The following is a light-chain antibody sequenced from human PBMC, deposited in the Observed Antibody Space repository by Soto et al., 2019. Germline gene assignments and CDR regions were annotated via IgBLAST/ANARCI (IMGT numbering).Light chain of an antibody. J-gene: IGKJ4*01. Sequence: EVVLTQSPATLSLSPGERATLSCRASQTVYSYLAWYQQKPGQAPRLLIYDTSNRATGIPARFSGSGSGRDFTLTISSLEPEDFAVYYCQQRYSWPPLTFGGGTKVEMK. CDR2: DTS. CDR3: QQRYSWPPLT. V-gene: IGKV3-11*02. CDR1: QTVYSY.